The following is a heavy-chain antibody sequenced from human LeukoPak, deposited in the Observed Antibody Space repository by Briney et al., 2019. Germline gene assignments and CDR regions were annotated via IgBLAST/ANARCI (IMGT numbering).Heavy chain of an antibody. J-gene: IGHJ4*02. D-gene: IGHD6-6*01. V-gene: IGHV3-11*01. CDR3: ARESSSSRALDY. CDR1: GFTFSDYY. CDR2: ISSSGSTI. Sequence: GGSLRLSCAASGFTFSDYYVSWIRQAPGKGLEWVSYISSSGSTIYYADSVKGRFTISRDNAKNSLCLQMNSLRAEDTAVYYCARESSSSRALDYWGQGTLVTVSS.